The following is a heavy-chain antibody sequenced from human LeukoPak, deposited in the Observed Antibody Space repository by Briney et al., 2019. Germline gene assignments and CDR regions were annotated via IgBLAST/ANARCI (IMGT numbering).Heavy chain of an antibody. V-gene: IGHV4-59*08. CDR2: IYYSGST. Sequence: PSETLSLTCTVSGGSIRGYYWSWVRQPPGKGLEWIAYIYYSGSTNYNPSLKSRVTISLDTSKNQSSLKLSSVTAADTAVYYCAVGATHYYMDVWGKGTTVTVSS. CDR1: GGSIRGYY. D-gene: IGHD3-16*01. CDR3: AVGATHYYMDV. J-gene: IGHJ6*03.